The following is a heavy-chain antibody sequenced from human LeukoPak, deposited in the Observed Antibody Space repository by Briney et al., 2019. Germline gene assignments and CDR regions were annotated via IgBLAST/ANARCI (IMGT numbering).Heavy chain of an antibody. CDR1: GFTFNTFN. V-gene: IGHV3-21*01. J-gene: IGHJ4*02. CDR3: ARGHYDVLAASYKWTPDY. D-gene: IGHD3-9*01. Sequence: GGSLRLSCAASGFTFNTFNMNWVRQAPGKGLEWVSSITSGGDYIYYADSVKGRFTTSRDNARNSLSLQLNSLRVEDTAVYYCARGHYDVLAASYKWTPDYWGQGTLVTVSS. CDR2: ITSGGDYI.